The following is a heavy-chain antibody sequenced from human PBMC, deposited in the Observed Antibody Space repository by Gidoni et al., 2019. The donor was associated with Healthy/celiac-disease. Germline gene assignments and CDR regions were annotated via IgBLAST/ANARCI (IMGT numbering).Heavy chain of an antibody. CDR1: GFTFDAYA. J-gene: IGHJ4*02. CDR3: AKAQLGYCSGGSCYSHFDY. Sequence: EVQLVESGGGVVQPGRSLRLSCAASGFTFDAYALHWVRQAPGKGLEWVSGISWNSGSIGYADSVKGRFTISRDNAKNALYLQMNSLRAEDTALYYCAKAQLGYCSGGSCYSHFDYWGQGTLVTVSS. CDR2: ISWNSGSI. V-gene: IGHV3-9*01. D-gene: IGHD2-15*01.